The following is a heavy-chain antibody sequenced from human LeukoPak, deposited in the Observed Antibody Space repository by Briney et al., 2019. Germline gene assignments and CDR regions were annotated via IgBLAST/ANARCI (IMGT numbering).Heavy chain of an antibody. Sequence: SETLSLTCTVSGGSISSSSYYWGWIRQPPGKGLEWIGSIYYSGSTYYNPSLKSRVTISVDTSKNQFSLKLSSVTAADTAVYYCASYYYDSSGYLLGDAFDIWGQGTMVTVSS. CDR3: ASYYYDSSGYLLGDAFDI. J-gene: IGHJ3*02. CDR1: GGSISSSSYY. D-gene: IGHD3-22*01. CDR2: IYYSGST. V-gene: IGHV4-39*01.